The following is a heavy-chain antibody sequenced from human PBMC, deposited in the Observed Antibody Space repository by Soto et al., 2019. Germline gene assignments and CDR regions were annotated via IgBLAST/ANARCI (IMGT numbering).Heavy chain of an antibody. CDR3: ARELVTETYYFDY. V-gene: IGHV4-31*03. Sequence: PSETLSLTCTVSGGSISSGGYYWSWIRRHPGKGLEWIGYIYYSGSTYYNPSLKSRVTISVDTSKNQFSLKLSSVTAADTAVYYCARELVTETYYFDYWGQGTLVTVSS. D-gene: IGHD3-16*02. CDR2: IYYSGST. J-gene: IGHJ4*02. CDR1: GGSISSGGYY.